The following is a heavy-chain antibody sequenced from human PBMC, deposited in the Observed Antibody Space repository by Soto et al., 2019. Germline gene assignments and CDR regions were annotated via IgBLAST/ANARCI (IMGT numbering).Heavy chain of an antibody. J-gene: IGHJ1*01. CDR3: VRSYTLMVAALGE. CDR2: AFYSGNS. V-gene: IGHV4-61*01. D-gene: IGHD3-16*01. CDR1: GGSVNSGSYY. Sequence: SETLSLTCTVSGGSVNSGSYYWNWIRQPPGKGLEWLGYAFYSGNSNYKPSVRSRVAISVDTSKNQFFLRLSSVTAADTAVYYCVRSYTLMVAALGEWGQGTLVTVSS.